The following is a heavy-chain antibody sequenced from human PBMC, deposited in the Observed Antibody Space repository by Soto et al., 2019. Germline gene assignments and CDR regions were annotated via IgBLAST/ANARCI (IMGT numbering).Heavy chain of an antibody. V-gene: IGHV4-39*01. J-gene: IGHJ4*02. CDR2: IYYSGST. Sequence: ASETLSLTCTVSGGSISSSSYYWGWIRQPPGKGLEWIGSIYYSGSTYYNPSLKSRVTISVDTSKNQFSLKLSSVTAADTAVYYCASLPWGATYFDYWGQGTLVTVSS. CDR3: ASLPWGATYFDY. CDR1: GGSISSSSYY. D-gene: IGHD1-26*01.